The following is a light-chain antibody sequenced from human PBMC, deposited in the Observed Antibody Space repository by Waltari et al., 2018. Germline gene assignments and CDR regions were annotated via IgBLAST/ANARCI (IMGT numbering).Light chain of an antibody. V-gene: IGLV2-14*01. CDR2: EVN. CDR1: SSHVGGSNY. Sequence: QSALTQPASVAGSPRPSITIACPGTSSHVGGSNYVSWYQQHPGKAPKLMIYEVNNRPSGVSYRFSGSKSGNTASLTISGLQAEDEANYYCSSYASISTLIFGGGTKLTVL. J-gene: IGLJ2*01. CDR3: SSYASISTLI.